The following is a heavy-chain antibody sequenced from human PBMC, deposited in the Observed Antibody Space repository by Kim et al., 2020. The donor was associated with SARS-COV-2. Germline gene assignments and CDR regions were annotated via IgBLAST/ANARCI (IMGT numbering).Heavy chain of an antibody. CDR3: ARRRITMVRGVIRGFWFDP. V-gene: IGHV1-2*02. D-gene: IGHD3-10*01. CDR2: INPNSGGT. CDR1: GYTFTGYY. J-gene: IGHJ5*02. Sequence: ASVKVSCKASGYTFTGYYMHWVRQAPGQGLEWMGWINPNSGGTNYAQKFQGRVTMTRDTSISTAYMELSRLRSDDTAVYYCARRRITMVRGVIRGFWFDPWGQGTLVTVSS.